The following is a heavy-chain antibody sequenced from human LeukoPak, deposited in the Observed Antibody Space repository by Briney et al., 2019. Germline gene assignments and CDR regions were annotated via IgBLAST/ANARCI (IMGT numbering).Heavy chain of an antibody. Sequence: GESLKISCKGSGYTFTSHWIGWVRQMPGKGLEWMGIIYPGDSDTRYSPSFEGQVTISADKSINTAYLQWSSLKASDTAMYFCARRRAVAVDWGPGTLVTVSS. CDR2: IYPGDSDT. CDR3: ARRRAVAVD. J-gene: IGHJ1*01. D-gene: IGHD6-19*01. CDR1: GYTFTSHW. V-gene: IGHV5-51*01.